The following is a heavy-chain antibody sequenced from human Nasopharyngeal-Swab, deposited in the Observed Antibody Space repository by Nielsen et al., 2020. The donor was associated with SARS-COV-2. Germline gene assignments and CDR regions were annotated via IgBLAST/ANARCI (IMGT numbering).Heavy chain of an antibody. D-gene: IGHD2-2*01. V-gene: IGHV4-34*01. CDR3: ARGRKVYIVVVPAYNWFDP. CDR1: GGSFSGYY. J-gene: IGHJ5*02. CDR2: INHSGST. Sequence: SETLSLTCAVYGGSFSGYYWSWIRQPPGKGLEWIGEINHSGSTNYNPSLKSRVTISVDTSKNQFSLKLSSVTAADTAVYYCARGRKVYIVVVPAYNWFDPWGQGTLVTVSS.